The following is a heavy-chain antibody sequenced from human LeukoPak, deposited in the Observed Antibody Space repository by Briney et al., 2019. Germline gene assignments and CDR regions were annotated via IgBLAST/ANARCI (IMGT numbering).Heavy chain of an antibody. D-gene: IGHD2-15*01. CDR3: ATILTLYCSGGSCHDY. V-gene: IGHV1-24*01. Sequence: ASVKVSCKVSGYTLTELSMHWARQAPGKGLEWMGGFDPEDGETIYAQKFQGRVTMTEDTSTDTAYMELSSLRSEDTAVYYCATILTLYCSGGSCHDYWGQGTLVTVSS. J-gene: IGHJ4*02. CDR2: FDPEDGET. CDR1: GYTLTELS.